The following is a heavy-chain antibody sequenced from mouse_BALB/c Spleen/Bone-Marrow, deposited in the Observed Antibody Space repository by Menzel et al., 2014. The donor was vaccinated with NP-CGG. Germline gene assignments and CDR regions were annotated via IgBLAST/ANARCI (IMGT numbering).Heavy chain of an antibody. Sequence: EVKFEESGGGLVQPGGSLRLSCATSGFTFSDFYMEWDRQPPGKRLEWIAASRNKANDYTTEYSASVKGRFIVSRDTSQSILYLQMNALRAEDTAIYYCARANWDYFDYWGQGTTLTVSS. D-gene: IGHD4-1*01. CDR1: GFTFSDFY. V-gene: IGHV7-1*02. CDR2: SRNKANDYTT. J-gene: IGHJ2*01. CDR3: ARANWDYFDY.